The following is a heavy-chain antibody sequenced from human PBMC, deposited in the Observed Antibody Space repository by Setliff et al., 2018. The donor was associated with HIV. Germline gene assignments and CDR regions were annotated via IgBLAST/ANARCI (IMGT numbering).Heavy chain of an antibody. V-gene: IGHV4-38-2*02. J-gene: IGHJ6*03. CDR3: ARDKGYYYMDV. CDR2: ISSSGST. CDR1: GYSISSAYY. Sequence: SETLSLTCAVSGYSISSAYYWGWVRQSPGKGLEWIGRISSSGSTTYNPSLKSRVSVSIGPSKNQFSLNLSSVTAADTAVYYCARDKGYYYMDVWGKGITVTVSS.